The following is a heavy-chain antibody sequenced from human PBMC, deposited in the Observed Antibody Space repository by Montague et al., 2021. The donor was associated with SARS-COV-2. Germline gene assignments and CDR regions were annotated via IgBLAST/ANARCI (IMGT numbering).Heavy chain of an antibody. CDR2: IYHSGST. D-gene: IGHD5-24*01. CDR1: GGPITSYY. V-gene: IGHV4-59*12. Sequence: SETLSLTCAVSGGPITSYYWNWIRQPPGKGLEYIGYIYHSGSTTYNPSLKSRVSIPVDTSKNQLSLKLSSVTAADTAVYYCAREGLQDSIGYYGLDVWGQGTTVTVS. CDR3: AREGLQDSIGYYGLDV. J-gene: IGHJ6*02.